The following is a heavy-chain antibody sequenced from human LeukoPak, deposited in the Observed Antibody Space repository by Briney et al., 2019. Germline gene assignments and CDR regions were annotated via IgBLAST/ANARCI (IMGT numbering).Heavy chain of an antibody. CDR1: GFTFSPYP. CDR3: ARDLGRDRYFDS. Sequence: GGSLRLSCAASGFTFSPYPTNWVRQAPGKGLEWVSYISGPSDTIHYADSVKGRFTISRDNAMNSLYLQMNSLGAEDTAVYYCARDLGRDRYFDSWGQGTLVTVSS. V-gene: IGHV3-48*04. CDR2: ISGPSDTI. J-gene: IGHJ4*02. D-gene: IGHD5-24*01.